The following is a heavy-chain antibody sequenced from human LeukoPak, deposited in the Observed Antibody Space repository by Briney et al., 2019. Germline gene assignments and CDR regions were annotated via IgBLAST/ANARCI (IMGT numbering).Heavy chain of an antibody. CDR2: IIPIFGTA. Sequence: SVKVSCKAFGGTFSSYAISWVRQAPGQGLEWMGGIIPIFGTANYAQKFQGRVTITTDESTSTAYMELSSLRSEDTAVYYCASRAAGKGTYYFDYWGQGTLVTVSS. CDR1: GGTFSSYA. CDR3: ASRAAGKGTYYFDY. V-gene: IGHV1-69*05. J-gene: IGHJ4*02. D-gene: IGHD6-13*01.